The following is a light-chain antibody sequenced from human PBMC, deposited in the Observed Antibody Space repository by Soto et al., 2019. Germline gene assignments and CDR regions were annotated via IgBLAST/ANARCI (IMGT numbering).Light chain of an antibody. CDR2: GND. Sequence: QSVLTQPPSVSGAPGQRVTISCSGSSSNIGAPYDVHWYQHLPGTAPKLLLSGNDNRPSGVPDRFSGSRSGTSASLAITGLQAEYEADYYCQSYDSSLSAWVFGGGTKVTVL. CDR1: SSNIGAPYD. V-gene: IGLV1-40*01. J-gene: IGLJ3*02. CDR3: QSYDSSLSAWV.